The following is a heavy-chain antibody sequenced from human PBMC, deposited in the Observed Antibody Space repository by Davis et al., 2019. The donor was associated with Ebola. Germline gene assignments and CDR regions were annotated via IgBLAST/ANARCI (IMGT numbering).Heavy chain of an antibody. Sequence: PSETLSLTCTVSGGSISSYYWSWIRQPPGKGLEWIGYIYYSGSTNYNPSLKSRVTISVDTSKNQFSLKLSSVTAADTAVYYCARDPWGYCSSTSCYKGPFDIWGQGTMVTVSS. V-gene: IGHV4-59*01. CDR1: GGSISSYY. J-gene: IGHJ3*02. CDR3: ARDPWGYCSSTSCYKGPFDI. D-gene: IGHD2-2*02. CDR2: IYYSGST.